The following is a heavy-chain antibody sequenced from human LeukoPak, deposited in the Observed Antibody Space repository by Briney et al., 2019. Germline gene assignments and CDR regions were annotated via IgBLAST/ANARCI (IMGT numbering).Heavy chain of an antibody. CDR2: ISGSGGST. Sequence: PGGSLRLSCAASGLTFSSYAMSWVRQAPGKGLEWVSAISGSGGSTYYADSVKGRFTISRDNSKNTLYLQMNSLRAEDTAVYYCAKDTWGSSSWHTRGYWGQGTLVTVSS. CDR1: GLTFSSYA. CDR3: AKDTWGSSSWHTRGY. D-gene: IGHD6-13*01. J-gene: IGHJ4*02. V-gene: IGHV3-23*01.